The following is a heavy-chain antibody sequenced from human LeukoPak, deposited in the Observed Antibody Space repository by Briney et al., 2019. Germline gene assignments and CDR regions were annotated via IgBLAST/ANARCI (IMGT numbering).Heavy chain of an antibody. D-gene: IGHD2-2*01. J-gene: IGHJ4*02. Sequence: GASVKVSCKASGGTFSSYAISWVRQAPGQGLEWMGGIIPIFGTANYAQKFQGRVTITTDESTSTAYMELSSLRSEDTAVYYCARAAQGQYQLLFDYWGQGTLVTVSS. CDR2: IIPIFGTA. CDR3: ARAAQGQYQLLFDY. V-gene: IGHV1-69*05. CDR1: GGTFSSYA.